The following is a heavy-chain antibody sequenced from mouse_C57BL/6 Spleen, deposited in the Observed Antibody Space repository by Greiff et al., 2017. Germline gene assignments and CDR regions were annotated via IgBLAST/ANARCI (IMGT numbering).Heavy chain of an antibody. Sequence: EVQRVESGGGLVKPGGSLKLSCAASGFTFSSYAMTWVRQTPEKRLEWVATISDGGSYTYYPDNVKGRFTISRDNAKTNLYLQMSHLKSEDTAMYYCARADHVVDFAYWGQGTLVTVSA. V-gene: IGHV5-4*01. CDR2: ISDGGSYT. CDR3: ARADHVVDFAY. J-gene: IGHJ3*01. CDR1: GFTFSSYA.